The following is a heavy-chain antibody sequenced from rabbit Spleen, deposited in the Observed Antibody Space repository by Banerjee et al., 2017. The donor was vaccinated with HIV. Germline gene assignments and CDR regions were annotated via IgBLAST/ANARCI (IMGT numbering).Heavy chain of an antibody. CDR1: GFSFSSTYY. V-gene: IGHV1S40*01. CDR3: ARDSGSSFSSYGMDL. J-gene: IGHJ6*01. CDR2: IYGDGSGITS. D-gene: IGHD8-1*01. Sequence: VESGGGLVKPGASLTLTCTASGFSFSSTYYMCWVRQAPGKGLEWIACIYGDGSGITSYHANWAKGRFTISKTSSTTVTPQMTSLTAADTATYFCARDSGSSFSSYGMDLWGPGTLVTVS.